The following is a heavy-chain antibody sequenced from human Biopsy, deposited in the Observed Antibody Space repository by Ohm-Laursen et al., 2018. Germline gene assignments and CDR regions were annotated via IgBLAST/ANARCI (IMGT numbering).Heavy chain of an antibody. V-gene: IGHV4-59*01. Sequence: SETLSLTCTVSGASFSGDYWSWIRQSPGRGLEWIGSISEGGSTYYNPSLRGRVTISVDASKNQFSLKLSSVTAADTAVFFCARLYRLDDYWNGDPPDAFDVWAQGTMVTVSS. J-gene: IGHJ3*01. CDR3: ARLYRLDDYWNGDPPDAFDV. CDR1: GASFSGDY. CDR2: ISEGGST. D-gene: IGHD3-3*01.